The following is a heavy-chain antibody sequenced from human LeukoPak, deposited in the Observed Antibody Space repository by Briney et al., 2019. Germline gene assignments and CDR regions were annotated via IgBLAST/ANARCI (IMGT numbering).Heavy chain of an antibody. V-gene: IGHV3-48*02. D-gene: IGHD7-27*01. CDR1: GFSFDRYS. J-gene: IGHJ4*02. CDR3: ARESYWGSSDKGFDY. CDR2: ISKTSTNI. Sequence: GGSLRLSCAASGFSFDRYSLNWVRQAPGKGLEWVSYISKTSTNIYYADSVKGRFTISRDNAKNSLSLQMNSLRDEDTAVYYCARESYWGSSDKGFDYWGQGTLVTVSS.